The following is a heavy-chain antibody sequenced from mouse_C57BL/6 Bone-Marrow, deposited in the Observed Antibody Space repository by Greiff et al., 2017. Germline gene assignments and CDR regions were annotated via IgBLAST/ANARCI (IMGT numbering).Heavy chain of an antibody. D-gene: IGHD1-1*01. Sequence: QVQLQQPGAELVKPGASVKLSCKASGYTFTSYWMHWVKQRPGQGLEWIGMIHPNSGSTNYNEKFKSKATLTVAKYSSTAYMQLSSLTSEDSAVYYCAGGVHGSPPFAYWGQGTLVTVSA. V-gene: IGHV1-64*01. J-gene: IGHJ3*01. CDR2: IHPNSGST. CDR1: GYTFTSYW. CDR3: AGGVHGSPPFAY.